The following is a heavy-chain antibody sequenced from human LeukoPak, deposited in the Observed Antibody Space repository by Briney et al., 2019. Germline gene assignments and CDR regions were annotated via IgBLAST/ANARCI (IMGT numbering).Heavy chain of an antibody. CDR2: LSWNSGSI. J-gene: IGHJ4*02. Sequence: GGSLRLSCAASGFTFDDYAMHWVRHAPGKGLEWVSGLSWNSGSIGYADSVKGRFTISRDNAKNSLYLQMNSLRAEDTALYYCAKDIGSGSLRTYYFDYWGQGTLVTVSS. CDR3: AKDIGSGSLRTYYFDY. V-gene: IGHV3-9*01. CDR1: GFTFDDYA. D-gene: IGHD3-10*01.